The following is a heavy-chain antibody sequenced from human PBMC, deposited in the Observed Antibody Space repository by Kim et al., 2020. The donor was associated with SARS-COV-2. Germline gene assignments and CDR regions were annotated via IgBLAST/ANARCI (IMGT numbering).Heavy chain of an antibody. J-gene: IGHJ3*02. CDR1: GGTFSSYA. D-gene: IGHD3-10*01. CDR3: ARGVDGVQGVIITEDAFDI. V-gene: IGHV1-69*13. Sequence: SVKVSCKASGGTFSSYAISWVRQAPGQGLEWMGGIIPIFGTANYAQKFQGRVTITADESTSTAYMELSSLRSEDTAVYYCARGVDGVQGVIITEDAFDIWGQGTMVTVSS. CDR2: IIPIFGTA.